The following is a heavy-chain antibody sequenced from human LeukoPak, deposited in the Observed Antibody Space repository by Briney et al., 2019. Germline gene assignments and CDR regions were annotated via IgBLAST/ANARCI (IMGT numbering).Heavy chain of an antibody. Sequence: GASVKVSCKASGYTFTSYGISWVRQAPGQGLEWMGWISAYNGNTNYAQKLQGRVTMTTDTSTSTAYMELRSLRSDDTAVYYCALTYYYDSSGYYYDYWGQGTLVTVSS. D-gene: IGHD3-22*01. V-gene: IGHV1-18*01. CDR3: ALTYYYDSSGYYYDY. CDR1: GYTFTSYG. J-gene: IGHJ4*02. CDR2: ISAYNGNT.